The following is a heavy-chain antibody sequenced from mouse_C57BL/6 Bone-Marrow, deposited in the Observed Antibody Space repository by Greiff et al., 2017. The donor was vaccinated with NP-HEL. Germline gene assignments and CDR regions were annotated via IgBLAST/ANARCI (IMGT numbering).Heavy chain of an antibody. D-gene: IGHD1-1*01. V-gene: IGHV1-81*01. CDR3: ASHYYSPYYFDY. CDR1: GYTFTSYG. J-gene: IGHJ2*01. Sequence: QVQLQQSGAELARPGASVKLSCKASGYTFTSYGISWVKQRTGQGLEWIGEIYPRSGNTYYNEKFKGKATLTADKSSSTAYMELRSLTSEDSAVYFCASHYYSPYYFDYWGQGTTLTVSS. CDR2: IYPRSGNT.